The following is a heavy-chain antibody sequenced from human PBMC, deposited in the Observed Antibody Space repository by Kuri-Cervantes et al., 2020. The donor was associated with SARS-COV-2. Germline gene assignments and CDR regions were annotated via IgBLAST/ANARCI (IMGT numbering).Heavy chain of an antibody. CDR3: TRALSYTGYSGSYNWFDP. J-gene: IGHJ5*02. CDR2: IYYTGST. V-gene: IGHV4-39*07. Sequence: SETLSLTCSVSGGSIISSGNYWGWIRQPPGKGLEWVGSIYYTGSTSYNPSLKSRVTISRDTYKNQFSLKLTSVSAADTAVYYCTRALSYTGYSGSYNWFDPWGQGTLVTVSS. CDR1: GGSIISSGNY. D-gene: IGHD1-26*01.